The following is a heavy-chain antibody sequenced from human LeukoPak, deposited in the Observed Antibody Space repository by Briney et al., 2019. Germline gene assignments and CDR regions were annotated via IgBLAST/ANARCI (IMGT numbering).Heavy chain of an antibody. Sequence: ASVTVSCMASGYSLTGFYIHWVRQAPAQGLEWMAWINPQSGATNYAQKFKGRITTTRDMSITTAYMEVTTLRSDDTAVYYCARGGDDSDLYFAYWGQGTLVTVSS. CDR1: GYSLTGFY. CDR3: ARGGDDSDLYFAY. CDR2: INPQSGAT. V-gene: IGHV1-2*02. D-gene: IGHD3-22*01. J-gene: IGHJ4*02.